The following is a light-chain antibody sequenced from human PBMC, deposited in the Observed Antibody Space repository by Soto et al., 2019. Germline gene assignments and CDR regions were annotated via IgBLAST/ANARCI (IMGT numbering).Light chain of an antibody. CDR1: QSVSRNF. V-gene: IGKV3-20*01. CDR2: SAS. J-gene: IGKJ1*01. Sequence: EIVLTQSPGTLSLSPGEKATLSCRASQSVSRNFLAWYHQKPGQAPRLLMQSASSSATGIPDRVSGSGSGTDFNLTISRLDPEDFGVYYCQQYASSPLTFGQGTKVEI. CDR3: QQYASSPLT.